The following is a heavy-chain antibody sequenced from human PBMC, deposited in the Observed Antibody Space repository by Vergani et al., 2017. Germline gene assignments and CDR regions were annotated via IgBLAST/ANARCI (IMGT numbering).Heavy chain of an antibody. D-gene: IGHD6-13*01. CDR2: IYSGGST. CDR1: GFTVSSNY. J-gene: IGHJ1*01. V-gene: IGHV3-53*01. CDR3: ASSPGSSGDGPQH. Sequence: EVQLVESGGGLIQPGGSLRLSCAASGFTVSSNYMSWVRQAPGKGLEWVSVIYSGGSTYYADSVKGRFTISRDNSKNTLYLQMNSLRAEDTAVYYCASSPGSSGDGPQHWGQGTLVTVSS.